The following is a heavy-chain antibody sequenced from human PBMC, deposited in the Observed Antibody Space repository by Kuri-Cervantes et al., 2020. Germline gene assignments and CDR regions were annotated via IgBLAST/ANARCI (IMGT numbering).Heavy chain of an antibody. V-gene: IGHV3-7*01. CDR2: IKQDGSET. CDR1: GFTYSDSW. CDR3: ARDLRGYSSDLDY. D-gene: IGHD6-19*01. J-gene: IGHJ4*02. Sequence: GGSLRLSCVASGFTYSDSWMSWVRQAPGKGLEWVATIKQDGSETYYVDSVRGRFTISRDNAKNSLYLQMNSLRVEDTAVYYCARDLRGYSSDLDYWGQGTLVTVSS.